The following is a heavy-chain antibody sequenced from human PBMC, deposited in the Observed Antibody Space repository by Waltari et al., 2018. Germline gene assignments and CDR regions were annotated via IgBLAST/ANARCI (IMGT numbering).Heavy chain of an antibody. J-gene: IGHJ6*02. CDR2: ICWDGGST. D-gene: IGHD2-15*01. V-gene: IGHV3-43D*04. CDR3: AKDVLAARKSEGYYYGMDV. CDR1: GFTFDDYA. Sequence: EVQLVESGGVVVQPGGSLRLSCAASGFTFDDYAMHWVRQAPGKGLEWVSLICWDGGSTYYADSVKGRFTISRDNSKNSLYLQMNSLRAEDTALYYCAKDVLAARKSEGYYYGMDVWGQGTTVTVSS.